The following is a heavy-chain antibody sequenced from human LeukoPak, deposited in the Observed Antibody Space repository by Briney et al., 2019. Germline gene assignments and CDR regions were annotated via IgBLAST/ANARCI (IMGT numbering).Heavy chain of an antibody. D-gene: IGHD2-2*02. Sequence: SETLSLTCTVSGVSISSHYWTRIRQPPEKGLEWIVYISYSGSINYNPSLKSRVTISVDTSKNQLSLKLSSVAAADTAVYYCARYTNNWFDRWGQGTLVTVSS. V-gene: IGHV4-59*11. CDR2: ISYSGSI. CDR3: ARYTNNWFDR. CDR1: GVSISSHY. J-gene: IGHJ5*02.